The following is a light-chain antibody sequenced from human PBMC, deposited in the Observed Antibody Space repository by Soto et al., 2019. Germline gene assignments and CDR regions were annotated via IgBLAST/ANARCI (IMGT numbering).Light chain of an antibody. CDR1: QSISSC. J-gene: IGKJ1*01. CDR3: QRYISYPSS. CDR2: DAS. Sequence: DIQMTQSPSTLSASVGDRVTITCRASQSISSCLAGYQQKPGKAPKLLIYDASSLESGVPSSFSGSESGTELTLTISSLQPDDFATYYCQRYISYPSSFGQGTQVEIK. V-gene: IGKV1-5*01.